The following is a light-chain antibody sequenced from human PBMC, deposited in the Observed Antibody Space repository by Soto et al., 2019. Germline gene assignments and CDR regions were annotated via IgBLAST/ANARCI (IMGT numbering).Light chain of an antibody. J-gene: IGLJ1*01. CDR3: SSYRSSTTFV. CDR1: SSDVGAYNY. CDR2: EVR. Sequence: QSVLTQPASVSGSPGQSITISCTGTSSDVGAYNYVSWYQQYPGKAPKVIIFEVRKRPSGVSNRFSGSKSGDAASLTISGLQAEDEADYYSSSYRSSTTFVFGTGTKVTVL. V-gene: IGLV2-14*01.